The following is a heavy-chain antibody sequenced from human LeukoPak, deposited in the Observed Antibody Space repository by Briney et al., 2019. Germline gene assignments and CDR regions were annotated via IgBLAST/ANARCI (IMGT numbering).Heavy chain of an antibody. V-gene: IGHV3-30-3*01. Sequence: GGSLRLSCVASGFTFSTYAMHWVRQAPGKGLEGVAVISYDGTNKDYADAVKGRFTISRDNSQNTLYLQMSSLRAADTAVYYCARGDGRNYGSSMDVWGQGTTVTVSS. D-gene: IGHD3-10*01. J-gene: IGHJ6*02. CDR2: ISYDGTNK. CDR3: ARGDGRNYGSSMDV. CDR1: GFTFSTYA.